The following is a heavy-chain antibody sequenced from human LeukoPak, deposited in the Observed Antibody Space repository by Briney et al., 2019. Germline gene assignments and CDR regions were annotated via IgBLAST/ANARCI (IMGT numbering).Heavy chain of an antibody. D-gene: IGHD3-10*01. Sequence: GGSLRLSCAASGLTFDDYAMHWVRQAPGKGLEWVSLISWDGGSTYYADSVKGRFTISRDNSKNSLYLQMNSLRAEDTALYYCAKDMAAYYYSSGNIDYWGQGTLVTVSS. J-gene: IGHJ4*02. CDR2: ISWDGGST. CDR1: GLTFDDYA. CDR3: AKDMAAYYYSSGNIDY. V-gene: IGHV3-43D*03.